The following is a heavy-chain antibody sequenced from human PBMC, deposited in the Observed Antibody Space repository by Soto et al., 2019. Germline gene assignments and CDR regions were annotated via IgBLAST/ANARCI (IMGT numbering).Heavy chain of an antibody. Sequence: PGGSLRLSCAASGFTFSSYAMHRVRQAPGKGLEWVAVISYDGSNKYYADSVKGRFTISRDNSKNTLYLQMNSLRAEDTAVYYCARVNYYDSSGYWYAFDIWGQGTMVTVSS. CDR1: GFTFSSYA. CDR3: ARVNYYDSSGYWYAFDI. V-gene: IGHV3-30-3*01. D-gene: IGHD3-22*01. J-gene: IGHJ3*02. CDR2: ISYDGSNK.